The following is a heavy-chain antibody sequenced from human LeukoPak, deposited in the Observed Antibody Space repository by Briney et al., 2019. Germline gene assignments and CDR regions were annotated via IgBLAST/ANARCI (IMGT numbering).Heavy chain of an antibody. CDR2: IYYSGST. CDR3: ARDAQQLRASNWFDP. Sequence: PSETLSLTCAVYGGSFSGYYWSWIRQPPGKGLEWIGSIYYSGSTYYNPSLKSRVTISVDTSKNQFSLKLSSVTAADTAVYYCARDAQQLRASNWFDPWGQGTLVTVSS. D-gene: IGHD6-13*01. J-gene: IGHJ5*02. CDR1: GGSFSGYY. V-gene: IGHV4-34*01.